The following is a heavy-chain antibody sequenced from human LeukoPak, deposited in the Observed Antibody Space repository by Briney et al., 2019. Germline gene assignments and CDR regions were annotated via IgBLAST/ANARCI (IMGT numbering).Heavy chain of an antibody. J-gene: IGHJ4*02. CDR1: GYTFTSYG. D-gene: IGHD3-22*01. V-gene: IGHV1-18*01. CDR2: TSAYNGNT. CDR3: ARVRSYYDSSGRTYDY. Sequence: ASVKVSCKASGYTFTSYGISWVRQAPGQGLEWMGWTSAYNGNTNYAQKLQGRVTMTTDTSTSTAYMELRSLRSDDTAVYYCARVRSYYDSSGRTYDYWGQGTLVTVSS.